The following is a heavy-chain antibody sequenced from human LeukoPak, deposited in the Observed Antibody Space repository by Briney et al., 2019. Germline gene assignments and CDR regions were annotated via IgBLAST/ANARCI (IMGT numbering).Heavy chain of an antibody. CDR2: INQDGSEI. J-gene: IGHJ4*02. CDR1: GFIFSTYW. Sequence: PGGSLRLSCAASGFIFSTYWLTWVRQAPGKGLEWVANINQDGSEIYYVDSVQGRFTISRDNVKNSLYLQMNSLGAEDTAVYYCARSGTSSSWAHFDYWGQGTLVTVSS. D-gene: IGHD6-13*01. CDR3: ARSGTSSSWAHFDY. V-gene: IGHV3-7*05.